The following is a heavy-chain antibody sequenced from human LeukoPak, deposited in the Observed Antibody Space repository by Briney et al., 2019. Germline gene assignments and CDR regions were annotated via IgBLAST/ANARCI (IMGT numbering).Heavy chain of an antibody. CDR2: IYHSGST. CDR1: GVSVTSGSYY. J-gene: IGHJ4*02. V-gene: IGHV4-39*07. D-gene: IGHD4-17*01. CDR3: ARDQVVRHGDYSMGLFDY. Sequence: SETLSLTCTVSGVSVTSGSYYWAWIRQPPGKGLEWIGEIYHSGSTNYNPSLKSRVTISVDKSKNQFSLKLSSVTAADTAVYYCARDQVVRHGDYSMGLFDYWGQGTLVTVSS.